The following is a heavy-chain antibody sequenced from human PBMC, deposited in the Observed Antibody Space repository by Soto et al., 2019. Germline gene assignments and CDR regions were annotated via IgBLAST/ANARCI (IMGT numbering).Heavy chain of an antibody. V-gene: IGHV3-23*01. CDR3: AKKVNSGSGSQFFDY. CDR1: GFTFSSYS. J-gene: IGHJ4*02. Sequence: PGESLKIRCAASGFTFSSYSRSWVRQAPWKGLEWVSGFRSGGDDDTTYYADSVRGRFTISRDNSKNTLFLQMNSLRAEDTAIYYCAKKVNSGSGSQFFDYWGQGTLVTVSS. CDR2: FRSGGDDDTT. D-gene: IGHD3-10*01.